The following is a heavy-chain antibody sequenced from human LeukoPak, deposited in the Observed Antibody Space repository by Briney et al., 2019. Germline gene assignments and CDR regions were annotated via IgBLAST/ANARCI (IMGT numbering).Heavy chain of an antibody. V-gene: IGHV5-51*01. CDR1: GYSFTSYW. CDR2: IYPSDSDT. J-gene: IGHJ3*02. Sequence: GESLKISCKGFGYSFTSYWIAWVRQMPGKGLEWMGIIYPSDSDTTYSPSFQGQVTISVDKSICTAYLQWSSLKASDTAMYYCARRGYDTSGYRDAFDIWGQGTMVTVSS. CDR3: ARRGYDTSGYRDAFDI. D-gene: IGHD3-22*01.